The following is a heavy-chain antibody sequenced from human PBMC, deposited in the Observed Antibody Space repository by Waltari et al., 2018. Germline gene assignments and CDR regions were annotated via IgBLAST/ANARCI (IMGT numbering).Heavy chain of an antibody. CDR2: INGDGSET. Sequence: EVQLEESGGGLVQPGGSLRLSCAVSGCTFRSTWMSWVRVAPGKGLEWVANINGDGSETYYVDSVKGRFTIFRDNTRNSLFLEMVGLRADDTAVYYCATYGPVATLDSWGQGTLVTVSS. V-gene: IGHV3-7*03. J-gene: IGHJ4*02. D-gene: IGHD2-21*01. CDR3: ATYGPVATLDS. CDR1: GCTFRSTW.